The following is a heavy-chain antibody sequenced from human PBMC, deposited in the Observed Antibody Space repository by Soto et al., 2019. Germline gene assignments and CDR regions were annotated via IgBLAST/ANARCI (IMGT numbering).Heavy chain of an antibody. CDR3: ARDHVAGSSWYGDFDY. CDR2: IYYSGST. CDR1: GGSVSSGSYY. V-gene: IGHV4-61*01. J-gene: IGHJ4*02. Sequence: SETLSLTCTVSGGSVSSGSYYWSWIRQPPGKGLEWIGYIYYSGSTNYNPSLKSRVTISVATSKNQFSLKLSSVTAADAAVDFCARDHVAGSSWYGDFDYWGQGTLVTVSS. D-gene: IGHD6-13*01.